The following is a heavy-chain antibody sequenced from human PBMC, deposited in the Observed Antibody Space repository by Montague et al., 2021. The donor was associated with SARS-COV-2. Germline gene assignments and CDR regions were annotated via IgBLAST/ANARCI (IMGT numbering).Heavy chain of an antibody. CDR2: IYYSGST. Sequence: TLSLTCTVSGGSISSGGYYWSWIRQHPGKGLEWIGYIYYSGSTYYNPSLKSRVTTSVGTSKNQFSLKLSSVTAADTAVYYCARVQGITMIVVVIGAFDIWGQGTMVTVSS. CDR1: GGSISSGGYY. D-gene: IGHD3-22*01. CDR3: ARVQGITMIVVVIGAFDI. V-gene: IGHV4-31*03. J-gene: IGHJ3*02.